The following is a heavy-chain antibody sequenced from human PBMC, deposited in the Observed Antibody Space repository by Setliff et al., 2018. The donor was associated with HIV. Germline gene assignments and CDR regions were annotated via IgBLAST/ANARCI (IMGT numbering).Heavy chain of an antibody. CDR2: IYSTGST. CDR1: GPSINIHY. CDR3: ARDNSYYYGSGSHYWYGMDV. V-gene: IGHV4-4*08. J-gene: IGHJ6*01. Sequence: PSETLSLTCTVSGPSINIHYWSWIRQSPGKGFEWIGYIYSTGSTNYNPSLQSRVTISMVASRNQFSLKLSSVTAADTAVYYCARDNSYYYGSGSHYWYGMDVWGQGTTVTVSS. D-gene: IGHD3-10*01.